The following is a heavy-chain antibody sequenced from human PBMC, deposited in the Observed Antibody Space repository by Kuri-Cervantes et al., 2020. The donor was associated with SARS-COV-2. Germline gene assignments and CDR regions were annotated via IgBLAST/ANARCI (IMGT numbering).Heavy chain of an antibody. D-gene: IGHD5-24*01. V-gene: IGHV4-31*01. CDR3: ARGRDGYNYPYFDY. CDR1: GGSISSGGYY. CDR2: IYYSGST. J-gene: IGHJ4*02. Sequence: SETLSLTCTVSGGSISSGGYYWSWIRQHPGKGLEWIGYIYYSGSTYYNPSLKSLVTISVDTSKNQFSLKLSSVTAAGTAVYYCARGRDGYNYPYFDYWGQGTLVTVSS.